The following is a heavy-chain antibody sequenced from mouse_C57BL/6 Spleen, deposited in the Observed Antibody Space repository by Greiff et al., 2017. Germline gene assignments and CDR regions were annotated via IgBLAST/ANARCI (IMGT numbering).Heavy chain of an antibody. J-gene: IGHJ2*01. CDR3: ARESYDGHDGY. D-gene: IGHD2-3*01. CDR2: ISDGGSYT. CDR1: GFTFSSYA. Sequence: EVQVVESGGGLVKPGGSLKLSCAASGFTFSSYAMSWVRQTPEKRLEWVATISDGGSYTYYPDNVKGRFTISRDNAKNNLYLQMSHLKSEDTAMYYCARESYDGHDGYWGQGTTLTVSS. V-gene: IGHV5-4*01.